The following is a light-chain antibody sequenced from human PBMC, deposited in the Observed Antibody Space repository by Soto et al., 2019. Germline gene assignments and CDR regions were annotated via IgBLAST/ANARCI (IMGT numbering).Light chain of an antibody. CDR1: ESVTSN. V-gene: IGKV3-15*01. Sequence: DIVMTQTPATLSVSPGEGATLSCRATESVTSNLAWYQQKPGQAPRLLIYGASTRATGIPARFSGSGSGTEFTLTISSLQSEDFAVYYCQQYNSWPPTTFGQGTKVDIK. J-gene: IGKJ1*01. CDR3: QQYNSWPPTT. CDR2: GAS.